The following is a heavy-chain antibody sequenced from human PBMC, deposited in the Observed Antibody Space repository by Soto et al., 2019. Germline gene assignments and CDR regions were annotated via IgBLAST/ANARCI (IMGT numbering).Heavy chain of an antibody. CDR2: MYYSGST. J-gene: IGHJ5*02. D-gene: IGHD1-26*01. CDR3: ARRTGATSPGSLDP. Sequence: SETLSLTCTVSGGSISSYYWSWIRQPPGKGLEWIGYMYYSGSTNYNPSLKSRVTISVDTSKNQFSLKLRSVTAADTAVYYCARRTGATSPGSLDPWGQGTLVTVSS. V-gene: IGHV4-59*08. CDR1: GGSISSYY.